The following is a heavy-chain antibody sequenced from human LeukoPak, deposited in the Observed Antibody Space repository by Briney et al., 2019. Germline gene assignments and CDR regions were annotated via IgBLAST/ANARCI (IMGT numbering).Heavy chain of an antibody. D-gene: IGHD2-2*02. CDR1: GFTFSSYG. CDR2: ISYDGSNK. J-gene: IGHJ4*02. Sequence: GGSLRLSCAASGFTFSSYGMHWVRQAPGKGLEWVAVISYDGSNKYYADSVKGRFTISRDNSKNTLYLQMNSLRAEDTAVYYCAKDGVPAAIRSSPTPYFDYWGQGTLVTVSS. V-gene: IGHV3-30*18. CDR3: AKDGVPAAIRSSPTPYFDY.